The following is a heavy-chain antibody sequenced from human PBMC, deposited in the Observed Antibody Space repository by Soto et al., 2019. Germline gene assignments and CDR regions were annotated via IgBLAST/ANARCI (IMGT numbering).Heavy chain of an antibody. CDR2: IRSKPYGGTT. CDR1: GFTFGDYA. Sequence: EVPLVESGGGLVQPGQSLRLSCIGSGFTFGDYAMSWFRQAPGKGLEWVGFIRSKPYGGTTEYAVSVKGRFTISRDDSKCTAYLQMNSLKTEDTVMYYCTKRRYFEYWGQGTLVTVSS. J-gene: IGHJ4*02. D-gene: IGHD1-1*01. CDR3: TKRRYFEY. V-gene: IGHV3-49*03.